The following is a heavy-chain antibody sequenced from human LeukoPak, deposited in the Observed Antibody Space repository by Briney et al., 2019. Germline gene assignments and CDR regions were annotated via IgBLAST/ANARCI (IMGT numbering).Heavy chain of an antibody. J-gene: IGHJ4*02. V-gene: IGHV3-7*01. CDR1: GFTFTNYW. CDR3: ASSSYSSSSY. Sequence: PGGSLRLSCAASGFTFTNYWMIWFRQAPGKGLEWVANINEDGSEKYYVGSVEGRFTISRDNARNSVFLQMNSLRGDDTAMYYCASSSYSSSSYWGQGTLVTVSS. CDR2: INEDGSEK. D-gene: IGHD6-6*01.